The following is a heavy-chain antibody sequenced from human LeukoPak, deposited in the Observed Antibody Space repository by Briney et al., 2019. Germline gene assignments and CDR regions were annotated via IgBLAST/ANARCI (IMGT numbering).Heavy chain of an antibody. CDR1: GDSISSSNR. CDR2: IYHSGST. D-gene: IGHD6-13*01. V-gene: IGHV4-4*02. CDR3: ARHLTSSWYLDY. Sequence: SETLSLTCAVSGDSISSSNRWSWVRQPPGKGLEWIGEIYHSGSTNYNPSLKSRVTISVDKSKNQFSLKLSSVTAADTAVYYRARHLTSSWYLDYWGQGTLVTVSS. J-gene: IGHJ4*02.